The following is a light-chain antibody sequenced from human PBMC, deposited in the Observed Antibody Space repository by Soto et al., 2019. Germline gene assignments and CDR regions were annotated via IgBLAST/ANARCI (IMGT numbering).Light chain of an antibody. J-gene: IGKJ4*01. CDR2: VAS. Sequence: EIVLTQSPGTLSLSPGERATLSCRASQSVSSSYLAWYQQKPGQAPRLLIYVASSRATGIPDRFSGSGSGTDLTLTISRLEPEDFAVYYCQQYGRSPLTFGGGTKVDI. CDR3: QQYGRSPLT. V-gene: IGKV3-20*01. CDR1: QSVSSSY.